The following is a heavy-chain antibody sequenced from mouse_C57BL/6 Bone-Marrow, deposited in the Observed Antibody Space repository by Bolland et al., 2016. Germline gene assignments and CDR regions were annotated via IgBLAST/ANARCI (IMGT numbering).Heavy chain of an antibody. V-gene: IGHV1-82*01. J-gene: IGHJ4*01. CDR2: GDGDT. D-gene: IGHD1-1*02. CDR3: ARSRYGAMDY. Sequence: GDGDTNYNGKFKGKATLTADKSSSTAYMQLSSLTSEDSAVYFCARSRYGAMDYWGQG.